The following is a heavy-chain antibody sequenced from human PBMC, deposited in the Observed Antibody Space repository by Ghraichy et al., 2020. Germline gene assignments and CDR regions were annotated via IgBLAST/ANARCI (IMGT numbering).Heavy chain of an antibody. CDR2: IRGSGGST. CDR3: AKIFGSGCYTSHFDY. D-gene: IGHD3-10*01. J-gene: IGHJ4*02. V-gene: IGHV3-23*01. CDR1: GFTFSSYV. Sequence: GESLNISCAASGFTFSSYVMSWVRQAPGKGLEWVSAIRGSGGSTYYADSVKDRFTVSRDNSKNTLYLQMNRLRVEDTAVYYCAKIFGSGCYTSHFDYWGQGTLVTVSS.